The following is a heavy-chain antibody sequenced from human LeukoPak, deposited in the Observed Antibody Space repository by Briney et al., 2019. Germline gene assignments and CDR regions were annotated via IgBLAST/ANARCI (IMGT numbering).Heavy chain of an antibody. D-gene: IGHD1-7*01. V-gene: IGHV7-4-1*02. CDR3: ASASNWNYENYYYYMDV. CDR1: GYTFTSYA. J-gene: IGHJ6*03. Sequence: GASVKVSCKASGYTFTSYAMNWVRQAPGQGLEWMGWINTNTGNPTYAQGITGRFVFSLDTSVSTAYLQISSLKAEDTAVYYCASASNWNYENYYYYMDVWGKGTTVTVSS. CDR2: INTNTGNP.